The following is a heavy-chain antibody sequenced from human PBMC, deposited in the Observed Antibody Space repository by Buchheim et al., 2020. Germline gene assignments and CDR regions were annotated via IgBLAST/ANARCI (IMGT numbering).Heavy chain of an antibody. Sequence: EVQLVESGGGLVQPGGSLRLSCAASGFTFSSYEMNWVRQAPGKGLEWVSYISSSGSTIYYADSVKGRFTISRDNAKNSLYLQMNSLRAEDTAVYYCARYSSSWYRYYYGMDVWGQGIT. D-gene: IGHD6-13*01. V-gene: IGHV3-48*03. CDR2: ISSSGSTI. CDR3: ARYSSSWYRYYYGMDV. CDR1: GFTFSSYE. J-gene: IGHJ6*02.